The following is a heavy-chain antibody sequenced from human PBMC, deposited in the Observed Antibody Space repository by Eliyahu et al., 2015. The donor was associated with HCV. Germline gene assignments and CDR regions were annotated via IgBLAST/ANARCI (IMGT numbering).Heavy chain of an antibody. CDR3: ARAGGFGEMGTRIYYGMDV. CDR1: GXXXNSYY. CDR2: IYNNANT. Sequence: QVQLQESGPGLVKPSETLFLTCSFSGXXXNSYYXXWIRQPAGKGLEWIGRIYNNANTNYNPSLKSRVTMSVDTSKNQFSLKLNSVTAADTAVYYCARAGGFGEMGTRIYYGMDVWGQGTTVTVPS. J-gene: IGHJ6*02. V-gene: IGHV4-4*07. D-gene: IGHD3-10*01.